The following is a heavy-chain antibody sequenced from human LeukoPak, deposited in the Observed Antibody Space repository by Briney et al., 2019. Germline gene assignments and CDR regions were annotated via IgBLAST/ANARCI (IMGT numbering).Heavy chain of an antibody. CDR1: GFTFSSYR. Sequence: GGSLKLSCAASGFTFSSYRMNWVRQAPGRGLEWVSSISSSSSYIYYADSVKGRFTISRDNAKNSQYLQMNGLRAEDTAVYYCARDPWTNSDYDGFDYWGQGTLVTVSS. CDR2: ISSSSSYI. V-gene: IGHV3-21*01. D-gene: IGHD5-12*01. J-gene: IGHJ4*02. CDR3: ARDPWTNSDYDGFDY.